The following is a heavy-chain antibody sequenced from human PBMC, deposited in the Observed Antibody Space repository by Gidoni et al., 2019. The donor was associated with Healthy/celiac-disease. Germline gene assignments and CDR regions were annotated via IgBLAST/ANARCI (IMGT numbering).Heavy chain of an antibody. J-gene: IGHJ4*02. CDR3: ARGGEGRRDGYTDY. V-gene: IGHV4-59*01. Sequence: QVQLQESGPGLVKPSETLSLTCTVSGGSISSYYWSWIRQPPGKGLEWIGYIYYSGSTNYNPSLKRRVTISVDTSKNQFSLKLSSVTAADTAVYYCARGGEGRRDGYTDYWGQGTLVTVSS. CDR2: IYYSGST. D-gene: IGHD5-12*01. CDR1: GGSISSYY.